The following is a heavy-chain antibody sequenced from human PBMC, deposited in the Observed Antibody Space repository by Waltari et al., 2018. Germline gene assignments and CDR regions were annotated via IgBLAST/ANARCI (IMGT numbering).Heavy chain of an antibody. J-gene: IGHJ4*02. CDR2: INSDGSGV. D-gene: IGHD3-10*01. V-gene: IGHV3-74*03. CDR1: GFSFRYYR. Sequence: DVQLVESGGNLVQPGGSLILRCGAPGFSFRYYRRHWVRQAPGKGLVWVSRINSDGSGVKYADSVKDRFTISRDNAENTLYLQMNSLRVEDTAVYYCARGYDGSGSSYLFDQWGQGTLVTVSS. CDR3: ARGYDGSGSSYLFDQ.